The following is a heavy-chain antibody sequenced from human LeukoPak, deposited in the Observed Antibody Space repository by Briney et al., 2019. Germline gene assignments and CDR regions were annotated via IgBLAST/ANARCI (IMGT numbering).Heavy chain of an antibody. J-gene: IGHJ4*02. Sequence: ASVKVSCKVSGCTLTELSMHWVRQAPGKGLEWMGGFDPEDGETIYAQKFQGRVTMTEDTSTDTAYMELSSLRSEDTAVYYCATPSIDGSYYAYFDYWGQGTLVTVSS. CDR1: GCTLTELS. CDR2: FDPEDGET. D-gene: IGHD1-26*01. CDR3: ATPSIDGSYYAYFDY. V-gene: IGHV1-24*01.